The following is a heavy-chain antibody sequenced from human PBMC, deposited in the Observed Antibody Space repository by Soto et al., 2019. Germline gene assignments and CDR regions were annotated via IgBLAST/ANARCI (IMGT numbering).Heavy chain of an antibody. CDR2: INPSDGST. J-gene: IGHJ6*02. CDR3: ARDFSVPSDILTGYDYYYGMDV. D-gene: IGHD3-9*01. Sequence: ASVKVSCKASGYTFTNYYMHWVRQAPGQGLEWMGIINPSDGSTSYAQKFQGRVTVTRDTSTSTVNMELSSLSEDTAVYYCARDFSVPSDILTGYDYYYGMDVWGQGTTVTVSS. V-gene: IGHV1-46*01. CDR1: GYTFTNYY.